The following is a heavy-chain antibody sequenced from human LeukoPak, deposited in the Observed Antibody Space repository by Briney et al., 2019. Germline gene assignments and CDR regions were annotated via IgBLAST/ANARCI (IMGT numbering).Heavy chain of an antibody. CDR3: AGGRVVVVPAAISYYYYGMDV. J-gene: IGHJ6*02. V-gene: IGHV4-59*01. D-gene: IGHD2-2*01. CDR1: GGSISNYY. Sequence: PSETLSLTCTVSGGSISNYYWSWIRQPPGKGLEWIAYIYETGHTGYNPSLKSRVTISVDTSKNQFSLKLSSVTAADTAVYYCAGGRVVVVPAAISYYYYGMDVWGQGTTVTVSS. CDR2: IYETGHT.